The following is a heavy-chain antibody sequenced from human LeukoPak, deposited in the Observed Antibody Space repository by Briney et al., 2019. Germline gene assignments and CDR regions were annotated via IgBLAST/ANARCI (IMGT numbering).Heavy chain of an antibody. CDR1: GGSISSGSYY. CDR2: IYTSGST. J-gene: IGHJ4*02. V-gene: IGHV4-61*02. D-gene: IGHD1-26*01. Sequence: SETLSLTCTVSGGSISSGSYYWSWIRQPAGKGLEWIGRIYTSGSTNYNPSLKSRVTMSVDTSKNQFSQKLSSVTAADTAVYYCARAGATFDYWGQGTLVTVSS. CDR3: ARAGATFDY.